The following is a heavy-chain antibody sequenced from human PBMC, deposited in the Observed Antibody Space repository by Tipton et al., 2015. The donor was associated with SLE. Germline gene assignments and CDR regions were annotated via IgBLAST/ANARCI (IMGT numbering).Heavy chain of an antibody. CDR1: GGSISSSSW. CDR2: IYSGGST. V-gene: IGHV3-53*05. J-gene: IGHJ4*02. CDR3: ARDFTIFGVVGYFDY. Sequence: LSLTCTVSGGSISSSSWWTWVRQAPGKGLEWVSVIYSGGSTYYADSVKGRFTISRDNSKNTLYLQMNSLRAEDTAVYYCARDFTIFGVVGYFDYWGQGTLVTVSS. D-gene: IGHD3-3*01.